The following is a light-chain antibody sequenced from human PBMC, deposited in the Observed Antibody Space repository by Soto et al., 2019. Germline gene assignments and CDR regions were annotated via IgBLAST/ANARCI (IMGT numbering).Light chain of an antibody. CDR1: QSVGNNN. Sequence: EIVLTQSPGTLSLSPGERATLSCRASQSVGNNNLAWYQQKPGQATRFLIYDASSRATGIPDRFSGSGSGTDFTPTLSRLEPEDFAVYYCQQYGSTPLSFGGGTTVEIK. CDR2: DAS. V-gene: IGKV3-20*01. CDR3: QQYGSTPLS. J-gene: IGKJ4*01.